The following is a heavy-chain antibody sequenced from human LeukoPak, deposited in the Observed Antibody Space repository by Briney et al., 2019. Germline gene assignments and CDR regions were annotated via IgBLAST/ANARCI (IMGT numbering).Heavy chain of an antibody. J-gene: IGHJ6*03. V-gene: IGHV1-2*02. CDR2: INPNSGGT. D-gene: IGHD3-10*01. CDR1: GYTFTGYY. CDR3: ARVERKPGSGSYLNMSYYYYYYMDV. Sequence: VASVKVSCKASGYTFTGYYMHWVRQAPGQGLEWMGWINPNSGGTNYAQKFQGRVTMTRDTSISTAYMELSRLRSDDTAVYYCARVERKPGSGSYLNMSYYYYYYMDVWGKGTTVTISS.